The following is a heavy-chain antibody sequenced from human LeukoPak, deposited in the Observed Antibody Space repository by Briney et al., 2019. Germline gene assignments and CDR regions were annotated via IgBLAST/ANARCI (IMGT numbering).Heavy chain of an antibody. CDR1: GGSISNYY. Sequence: ASETLSLTCTVSGGSISNYYWNWIRQPPGKGLEWIGYIYYSGSTNYNPSLKSRVTISVDTSKKRFSLKLSSVTAADTAVYYCARVGHYDSSGYGAFDIWGQGTMVTVSS. CDR2: IYYSGST. D-gene: IGHD3-22*01. V-gene: IGHV4-59*01. CDR3: ARVGHYDSSGYGAFDI. J-gene: IGHJ3*02.